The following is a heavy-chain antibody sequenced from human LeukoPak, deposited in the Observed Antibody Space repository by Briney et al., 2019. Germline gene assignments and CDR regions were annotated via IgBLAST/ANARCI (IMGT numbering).Heavy chain of an antibody. CDR3: ARQYTGIDY. J-gene: IGHJ4*02. V-gene: IGHV4-39*01. Sequence: SETLSLTCTVSGGSISSSTYYWGWIRQPPGKGLEWIGSIYYSGSTYYNPSLKSRVTISVDTSNSQFSLKLSSVTASDTAVYYCARQYTGIDYWGQGTLVTVSS. D-gene: IGHD2-2*02. CDR1: GGSISSSTYY. CDR2: IYYSGST.